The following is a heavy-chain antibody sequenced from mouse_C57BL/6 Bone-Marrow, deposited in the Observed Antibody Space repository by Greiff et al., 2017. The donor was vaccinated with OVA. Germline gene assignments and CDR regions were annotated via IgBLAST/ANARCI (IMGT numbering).Heavy chain of an antibody. J-gene: IGHJ1*03. Sequence: EVMLQQSGAELVKPGASVKLSCTASGFNIKDYYMHWVKQRTEQGLEWIGRIDPEDGETKYAAKFQGKATITADTSSNTAYLQLSSLTSEDTAVYYCARCDYDCDFDVWGTGTTVTVSS. D-gene: IGHD2-4*01. CDR2: IDPEDGET. CDR1: GFNIKDYY. CDR3: ARCDYDCDFDV. V-gene: IGHV14-2*01.